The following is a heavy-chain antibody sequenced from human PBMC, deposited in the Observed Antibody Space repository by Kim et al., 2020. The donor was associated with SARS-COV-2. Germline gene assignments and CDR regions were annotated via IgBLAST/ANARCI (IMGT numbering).Heavy chain of an antibody. J-gene: IGHJ4*02. CDR3: ATPLGTSSSWYSFDS. D-gene: IGHD6-13*01. CDR2: ISGRADYT. CDR1: GLTFSNYA. V-gene: IGHV3-23*01. Sequence: GGSLRLSCAASGLTFSNYAMTWVRQAPGKGLEWISRISGRADYTFYADSVKGRFTVSRDNSRNTLYLQMNNLRAEDTAVYYCATPLGTSSSWYSFDSWGQGTLVTVSS.